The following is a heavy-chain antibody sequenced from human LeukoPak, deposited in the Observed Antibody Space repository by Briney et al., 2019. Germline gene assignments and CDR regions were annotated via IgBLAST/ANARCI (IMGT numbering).Heavy chain of an antibody. D-gene: IGHD5-18*01. Sequence: GGSPRLSCAASGFTFSTYVMHWVRQAPGKGLEWVALIWHDGSNKYYADSVKDRLTISRDNSKNTLYLQMNSLRAEDTAVYYCARDRGYTYGHPFDYWGQGTLVTVSS. CDR3: ARDRGYTYGHPFDY. V-gene: IGHV3-33*01. CDR2: IWHDGSNK. J-gene: IGHJ4*02. CDR1: GFTFSTYV.